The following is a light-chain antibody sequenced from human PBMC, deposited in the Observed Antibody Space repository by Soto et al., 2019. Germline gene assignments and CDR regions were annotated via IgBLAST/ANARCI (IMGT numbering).Light chain of an antibody. Sequence: IVMTQSSDSLAVSLGERATINCKSSKPALDNSNNKDYLTWYQQKPGQPPKLLIYGASNLEFGVPDRFSGSGSGTDFTLTISSLQAEDVAIYYCQQYYSTPRTFGHGTKVDIK. V-gene: IGKV4-1*01. CDR2: GAS. J-gene: IGKJ1*01. CDR1: KPALDNSNNKDY. CDR3: QQYYSTPRT.